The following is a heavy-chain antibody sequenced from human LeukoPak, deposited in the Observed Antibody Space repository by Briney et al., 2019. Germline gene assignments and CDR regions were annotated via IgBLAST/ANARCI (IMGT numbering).Heavy chain of an antibody. D-gene: IGHD1-26*01. CDR1: GGSFSGYY. V-gene: IGHV4-34*01. CDR2: INHSGST. J-gene: IGHJ3*02. CDR3: ARVAPGATALRNAFDI. Sequence: SETLSLTCAVYGGSFSGYYWSWIRQPPGKGLEWIGEINHSGSTNYNPSLKSRVTVSVDTSKNQFSLKLSSVTAADTAVYYCARVAPGATALRNAFDIWGQGTMVTVSS.